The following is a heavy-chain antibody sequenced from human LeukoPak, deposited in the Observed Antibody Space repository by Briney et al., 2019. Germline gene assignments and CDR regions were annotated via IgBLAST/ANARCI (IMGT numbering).Heavy chain of an antibody. CDR3: ARKGVNIGWLRLDEFYDYYCMDV. J-gene: IGHJ6*03. Sequence: PGGSLRLSCVASGFTFSSYEMNWVRQAPGKGLEWVSYITSSGSTMYYADSVKGRFTISRDNAKNSLYLQMNSLRAEDTAVYYCARKGVNIGWLRLDEFYDYYCMDVWGKGTTVTISS. CDR2: ITSSGSTM. D-gene: IGHD5-12*01. CDR1: GFTFSSYE. V-gene: IGHV3-48*03.